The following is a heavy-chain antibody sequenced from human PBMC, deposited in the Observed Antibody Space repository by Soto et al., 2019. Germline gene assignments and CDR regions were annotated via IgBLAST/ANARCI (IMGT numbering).Heavy chain of an antibody. Sequence: QVQLVQSGAEVKKPGASVKVSCKASGYTFTNYGISWVRQAPGQGLEWMGWISAYNGNTNYAQKLQGRDTMTTDTSTSTAYMELRSLRSDDTAVYYCARDGALGENYYYYGMDVWGQGTTVTVSS. D-gene: IGHD3-16*01. CDR3: ARDGALGENYYYYGMDV. J-gene: IGHJ6*02. V-gene: IGHV1-18*01. CDR1: GYTFTNYG. CDR2: ISAYNGNT.